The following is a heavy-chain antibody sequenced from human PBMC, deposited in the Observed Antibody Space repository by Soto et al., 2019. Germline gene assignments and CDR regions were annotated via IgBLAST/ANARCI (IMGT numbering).Heavy chain of an antibody. CDR1: GFTFSRYG. CDR3: ARDPSEGRVGNWFES. Sequence: EVQLVESGGGLVKPGGSLRLSCAASGFTFSRYGMNWLRQAPGKGLEWVASISSSTSYVYYAGSVKGRFSTSRDNAKNFLSLEMSALRTEDPAVYYCARDPSEGRVGNWFESWGQGTLVTVSS. D-gene: IGHD2-2*01. V-gene: IGHV3-21*06. CDR2: ISSSTSYV. J-gene: IGHJ5*01.